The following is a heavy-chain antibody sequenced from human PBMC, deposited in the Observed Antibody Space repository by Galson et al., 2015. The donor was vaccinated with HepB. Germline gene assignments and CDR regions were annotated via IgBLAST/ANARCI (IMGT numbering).Heavy chain of an antibody. V-gene: IGHV3-11*06. J-gene: IGHJ4*02. D-gene: IGHD6-19*01. CDR3: ARDRSGSDF. CDR2: ISTSRSYT. CDR1: GFAFSDSY. Sequence: SLRLSCAASGFAFSDSYMSWIRQAPGKGLEWISYISTSRSYTDYADSVKGRFTISRDNARKSLYLQMNSLRAEDTAVYYCARDRSGSDFWGQGTLVTVSS.